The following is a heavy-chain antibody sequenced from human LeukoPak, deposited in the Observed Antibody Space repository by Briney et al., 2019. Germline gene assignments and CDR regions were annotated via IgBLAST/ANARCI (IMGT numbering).Heavy chain of an antibody. Sequence: GGSLRLSCAASGFTFRSYGIHWVRQAPGKGLEWVAMISFDGTNKHYADSVKGRFTISRDNSKDTLSLEMNNLRPEDTAVYYCARDRKSGSYSGWYFDLWGRGTLVTVSS. CDR2: ISFDGTNK. CDR3: ARDRKSGSYSGWYFDL. D-gene: IGHD1-26*01. V-gene: IGHV3-30*03. CDR1: GFTFRSYG. J-gene: IGHJ2*01.